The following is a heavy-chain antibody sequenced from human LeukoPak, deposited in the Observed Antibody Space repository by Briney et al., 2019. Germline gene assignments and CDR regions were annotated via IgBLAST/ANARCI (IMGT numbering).Heavy chain of an antibody. D-gene: IGHD5-18*01. V-gene: IGHV3-64D*06. CDR1: GFSPSIYA. Sequence: GGSLRLSCSPSGFSPSIYAMRWVRQAPGEGLEYVSAISSNGGSTYYADTVKGRFTISRDNSKNTLYLQMSSLRAGDAAVYYCVKDRQRGYSYGFFDYWGQGTLVTVSS. CDR2: ISSNGGST. J-gene: IGHJ4*02. CDR3: VKDRQRGYSYGFFDY.